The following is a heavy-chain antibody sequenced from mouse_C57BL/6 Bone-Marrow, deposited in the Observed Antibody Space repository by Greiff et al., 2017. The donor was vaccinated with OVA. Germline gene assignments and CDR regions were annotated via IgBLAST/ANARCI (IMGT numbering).Heavy chain of an antibody. CDR1: GYTFTDYY. D-gene: IGHD2-1*01. CDR2: IYPGSGNT. J-gene: IGHJ2*01. CDR3: AREDYGNSY. Sequence: QVQLQQSGAELVRPGASVKLSCKASGYTFTDYYINWVKQRPGQGLEWIARIYPGSGNTYYNEKFKGKATLSADKSSSTAYMQLSSLSAEDSAVYICAREDYGNSYWGQGTTLTVSS. V-gene: IGHV1-76*01.